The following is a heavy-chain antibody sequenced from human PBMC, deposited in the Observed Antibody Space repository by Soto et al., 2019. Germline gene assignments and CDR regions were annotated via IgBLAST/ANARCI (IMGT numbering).Heavy chain of an antibody. V-gene: IGHV1-18*01. Sequence: QVQLVQSEAEVKKPGASLKVSCRASGYNFANYGISWVRQAPGQGLEWMGWISAHNGDTKYAQKVQGRDNMTADTSTSTAYIEMWILRSDDTDVYYCDRDAADNDFWAGVMELYSYNMDVWGQGTTVTV. CDR2: ISAHNGDT. J-gene: IGHJ6*02. CDR3: DRDAADNDFWAGVMELYSYNMDV. D-gene: IGHD3-3*01. CDR1: GYNFANYG.